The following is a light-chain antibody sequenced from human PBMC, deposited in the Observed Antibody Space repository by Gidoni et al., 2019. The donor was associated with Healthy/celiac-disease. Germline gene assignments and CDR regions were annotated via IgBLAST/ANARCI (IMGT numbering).Light chain of an antibody. CDR1: ALPKQY. CDR2: KDS. Sequence: SYELTQPPSVSVSPGQTARITCSRDALPKQYAYWYPQKPGQAPVRVVYKDSERPSGIPDRFSGSSSGTPVTLISSGVQAEDESDYYCQSAASSGTYVVFGGGTKLTVL. V-gene: IGLV3-25*03. J-gene: IGLJ2*01. CDR3: QSAASSGTYVV.